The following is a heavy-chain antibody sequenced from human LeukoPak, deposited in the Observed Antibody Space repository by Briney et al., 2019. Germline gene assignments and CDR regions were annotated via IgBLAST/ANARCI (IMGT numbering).Heavy chain of an antibody. D-gene: IGHD5-12*01. CDR3: AREGGLRKPSIWDY. CDR1: GYTFTSYG. V-gene: IGHV1-18*01. Sequence: EASVKVSCKASGYTFTSYGISWVRQAPGQRLEWMGWISAYNGNTNYAQKLQGRVTMTTDTSTSTAYMELRSLRSDDTAVYYCAREGGLRKPSIWDYWGQGTLVTVSS. J-gene: IGHJ4*02. CDR2: ISAYNGNT.